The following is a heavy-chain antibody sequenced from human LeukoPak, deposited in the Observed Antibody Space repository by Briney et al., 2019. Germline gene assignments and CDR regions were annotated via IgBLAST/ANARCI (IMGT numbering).Heavy chain of an antibody. CDR3: ARGGYGDYGY. CDR2: INGDGSTT. D-gene: IGHD4-17*01. J-gene: IGHJ4*02. V-gene: IGHV3-74*01. Sequence: GGSLRLSCAASGFTFSSYWMHWVRQAPGKGLVWVSRINGDGSTTTYVDSVKGRLTISRDNAKNTVYLQMNSLRAEDTAVYYCARGGYGDYGYWGQGTLVTVSS. CDR1: GFTFSSYW.